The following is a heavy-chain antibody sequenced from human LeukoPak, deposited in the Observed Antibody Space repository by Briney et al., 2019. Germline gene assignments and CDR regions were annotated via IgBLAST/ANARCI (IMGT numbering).Heavy chain of an antibody. CDR2: SSVYNGNT. V-gene: IGHV1-18*01. CDR3: AKGRRVDADDHFDY. J-gene: IGHJ4*02. D-gene: IGHD1-1*01. CDR1: GYTFMSYG. Sequence: GASVKVSCMASGYTFMSYGIHWVRQAPGQGLEWMGWSSVYNGNTNYAQKFQGRVTMTTDTSTDTAYMELRNLLFDDTAVYYCAKGRRVDADDHFDYWGQGTLVTVSS.